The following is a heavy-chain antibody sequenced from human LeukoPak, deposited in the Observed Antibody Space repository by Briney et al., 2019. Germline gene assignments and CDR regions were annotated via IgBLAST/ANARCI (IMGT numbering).Heavy chain of an antibody. D-gene: IGHD3-9*01. Sequence: GASGKVSCKASGYTFTDYYMHWVRQAPGQGLEWMGWINPNSGGTNYAQKFLGRVTMTRDTSISTAYMELSRLKSDDTAVYYCAREYYDILTGYDPYYYMDVWGKGTTVTVSS. J-gene: IGHJ6*03. V-gene: IGHV1-2*02. CDR3: AREYYDILTGYDPYYYMDV. CDR2: INPNSGGT. CDR1: GYTFTDYY.